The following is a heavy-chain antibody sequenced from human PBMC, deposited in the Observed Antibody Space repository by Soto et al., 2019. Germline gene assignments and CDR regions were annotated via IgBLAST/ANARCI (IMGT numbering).Heavy chain of an antibody. CDR3: AKNGLDNSPSAIDS. Sequence: GGVLRPCYAAAGVKILNNVFSWVRQGPGKGLDWVSGITGSGRDTYYADSVKGRFTISRDNSKNMVFLQMNSLRAEDTALYYCAKNGLDNSPSAIDSWGPGTLVTVSS. V-gene: IGHV3-23*01. CDR1: GVKILNNV. D-gene: IGHD2-8*01. CDR2: ITGSGRDT. J-gene: IGHJ4*02.